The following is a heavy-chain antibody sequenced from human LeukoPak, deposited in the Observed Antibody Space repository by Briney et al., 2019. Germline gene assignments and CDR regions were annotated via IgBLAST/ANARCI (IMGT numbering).Heavy chain of an antibody. CDR2: IKQGGGEK. Sequence: GGCLRLSCEASGFTLSNRWMTWVRQAPGKGLEWVATIKQGGGEKFCVDSVRGRFTISEDSAKNSLYLQMNSLRADDTAVYYCARDPFDHWGQGTLVTVSS. CDR3: ARDPFDH. CDR1: GFTLSNRW. V-gene: IGHV3-7*01. J-gene: IGHJ5*02.